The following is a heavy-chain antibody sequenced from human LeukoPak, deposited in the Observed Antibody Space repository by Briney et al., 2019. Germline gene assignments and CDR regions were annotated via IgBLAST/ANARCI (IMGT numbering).Heavy chain of an antibody. CDR2: TTYGASDK. V-gene: IGHV3-30*04. D-gene: IGHD3-10*01. Sequence: GGSLRLSCAASGFTFSSYAMSWVRQAPGKGLEWVAVTTYGASDKDYADSVKGRFTISRDNSKNTLYLQMNSLKPEDTALYFCARDGAGTYLPDYWGQGILVTVSS. J-gene: IGHJ4*02. CDR1: GFTFSSYA. CDR3: ARDGAGTYLPDY.